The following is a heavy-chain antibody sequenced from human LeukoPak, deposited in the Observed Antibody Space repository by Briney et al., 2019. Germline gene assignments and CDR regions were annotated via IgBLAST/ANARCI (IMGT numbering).Heavy chain of an antibody. CDR1: GGSISSHY. CDR3: ARNKPLDPFAF. D-gene: IGHD1/OR15-1a*01. V-gene: IGHV4-59*11. CDR2: IYYRGGT. J-gene: IGHJ3*01. Sequence: SETLSLTCTVSGGSISSHYWTWIRQPPGKGLEWIGYIYYRGGTNYNPSLQSRVTISVDTSKNQFSLKVTSVTAADTAVYYCARNKPLDPFAFWGQGTMVTVSS.